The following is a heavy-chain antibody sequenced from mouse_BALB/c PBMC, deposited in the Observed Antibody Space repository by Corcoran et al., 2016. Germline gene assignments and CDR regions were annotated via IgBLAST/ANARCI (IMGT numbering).Heavy chain of an antibody. J-gene: IGHJ2*01. Sequence: EVQLQQSGPVLVKPGASVKMSCKASGYTFTSYVWHWVRQKPGQGLGWIGYINPYNDGTKYNEKFKGKATLTSDKSSSTAYMELSSLSSEDSAVYYCARSWTTTDYWGQGTTLTVSS. D-gene: IGHD1-1*01. V-gene: IGHV1S136*01. CDR2: INPYNDGT. CDR3: ARSWTTTDY. CDR1: GYTFTSYV.